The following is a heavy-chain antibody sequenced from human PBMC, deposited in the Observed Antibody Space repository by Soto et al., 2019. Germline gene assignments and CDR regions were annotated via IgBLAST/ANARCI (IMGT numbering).Heavy chain of an antibody. Sequence: QLQLQESGPGLVKPSETLSLTCTVSGGSISSSSYYWGWIRQPPGKGLEWIGSIYYSGSTYYNPSLKSRVPISVDTSKNQFSLKLSSVTAADTAVYYCASPKTPFFDAFDIWGQGTMVTVSS. CDR3: ASPKTPFFDAFDI. V-gene: IGHV4-39*01. J-gene: IGHJ3*02. CDR2: IYYSGST. CDR1: GGSISSSSYY. D-gene: IGHD3-3*02.